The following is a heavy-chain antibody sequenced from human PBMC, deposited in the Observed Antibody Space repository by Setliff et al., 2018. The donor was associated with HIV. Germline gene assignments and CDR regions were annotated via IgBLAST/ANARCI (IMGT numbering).Heavy chain of an antibody. CDR1: GYTFTAYG. Sequence: GASVKVSCKPSGYTFTAYGLSWVRQAPGQGLEWMGWISTYSDETSYAQKLQGKVFMTTDTSTSTAYMELRSLRSDDTAVYYCAKDSTAVDVWYFDLWGRGTLVTVSS. J-gene: IGHJ2*01. CDR2: ISTYSDET. CDR3: AKDSTAVDVWYFDL. D-gene: IGHD6-19*01. V-gene: IGHV1-18*01.